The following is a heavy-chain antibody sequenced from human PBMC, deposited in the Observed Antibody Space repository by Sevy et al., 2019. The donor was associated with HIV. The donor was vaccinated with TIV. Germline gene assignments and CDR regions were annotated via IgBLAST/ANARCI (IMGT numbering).Heavy chain of an antibody. CDR1: GFTFSNAW. V-gene: IGHV3-15*07. CDR2: IKSKTDGGTT. Sequence: GGSLRLSCAASGFTFSNAWMNWVRQAPGKGLEWVGRIKSKTDGGTTDYAAPGKGSFTISRDDSKNTLYLQMNSLKTEDTAVYYCTTEDDSSTYYFDYWGQGTLVTVSS. CDR3: TTEDDSSTYYFDY. D-gene: IGHD2-2*01. J-gene: IGHJ4*02.